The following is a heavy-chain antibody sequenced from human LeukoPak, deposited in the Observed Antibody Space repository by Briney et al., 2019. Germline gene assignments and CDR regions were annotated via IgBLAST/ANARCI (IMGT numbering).Heavy chain of an antibody. Sequence: ASVKVSCKASGYTFNSYGISWVRQPPGQGLEWMGWISPYRGDTEYAQKIQGRVSMTTDTSTSTAYMELRSLRSDDTAVYYCARQVLIVGGRYGMDVWGQGTTVTVSS. D-gene: IGHD3-22*01. CDR1: GYTFNSYG. CDR2: ISPYRGDT. V-gene: IGHV1-18*01. CDR3: ARQVLIVGGRYGMDV. J-gene: IGHJ6*02.